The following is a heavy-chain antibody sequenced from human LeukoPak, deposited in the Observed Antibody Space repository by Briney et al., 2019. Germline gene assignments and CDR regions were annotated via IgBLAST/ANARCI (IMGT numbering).Heavy chain of an antibody. CDR2: IYSSGST. V-gene: IGHV4-4*07. J-gene: IGHJ4*02. CDR1: GGSISNYY. CDR3: ARNVYGSGSYYLDY. D-gene: IGHD3-10*01. Sequence: KPSETLSLTCIVSGGSISNYYWSWIRQPAGKGLEWIGRIYSSGSTNYNPSLKSRVTMSVDTSKNQFSMKLSSVTAADTAVYYCARNVYGSGSYYLDYWGQGTLVSVSS.